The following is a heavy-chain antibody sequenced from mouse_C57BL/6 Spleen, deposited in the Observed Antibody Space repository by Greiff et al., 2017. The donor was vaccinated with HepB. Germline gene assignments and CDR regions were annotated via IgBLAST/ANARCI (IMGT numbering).Heavy chain of an antibody. J-gene: IGHJ3*01. V-gene: IGHV1-7*01. Sequence: VQLQQSGAELATPGASVKLSCKASGYTFTSYWMHWVKQRPGQGLEWIGYINTSSGYTKYNQKFKDKATLTADKSSSTAYMQLSSLTYEDSAVYYCAIDDDVFANWGQGTLVTVSA. D-gene: IGHD2-4*01. CDR1: GYTFTSYW. CDR3: AIDDDVFAN. CDR2: INTSSGYT.